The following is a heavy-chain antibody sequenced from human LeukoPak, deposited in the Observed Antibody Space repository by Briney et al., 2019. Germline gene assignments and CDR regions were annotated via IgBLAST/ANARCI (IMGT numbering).Heavy chain of an antibody. CDR3: ARDPCSGGSCYVGGFDY. CDR1: GFTFSSYW. V-gene: IGHV3-74*01. Sequence: PGGSLRLSCAASGFTFSSYWMHWVRHAPGKGLVWVSRINSDGSSTSYADSVKGRFTISRDNAKNTLYLQMNRLRAEDTAVYYCARDPCSGGSCYVGGFDYWGQGTLVTVSS. J-gene: IGHJ4*02. D-gene: IGHD2-15*01. CDR2: INSDGSST.